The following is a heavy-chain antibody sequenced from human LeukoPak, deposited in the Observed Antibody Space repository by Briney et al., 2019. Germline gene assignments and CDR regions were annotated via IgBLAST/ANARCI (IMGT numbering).Heavy chain of an antibody. CDR1: GGSISSYY. CDR3: ARAGGSGWYPYYYYGMDV. Sequence: SETLSLTCTVSGGSISSYYWGWIRQPPGKGLEWIGYIYYSGSTNYNPSLKSRVTISVDTSKNQFSLKLSSVTAADTAVYYCARAGGSGWYPYYYYGMDVWGQGTTVTVSS. V-gene: IGHV4-59*01. D-gene: IGHD6-19*01. CDR2: IYYSGST. J-gene: IGHJ6*02.